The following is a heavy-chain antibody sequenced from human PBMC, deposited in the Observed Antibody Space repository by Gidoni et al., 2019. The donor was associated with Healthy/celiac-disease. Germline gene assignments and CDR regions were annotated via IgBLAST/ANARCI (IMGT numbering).Heavy chain of an antibody. Sequence: EVQLVESGGGLVQPGGSLSLSCAASGFTFSSYAMSWVRQAPGKGLGWVAAISGSGGSTYYADAVKGRFTISRDNSKNTLYLQMNSLRAEDTAVYYCAKDPVVGATGYWGQGTLVTVSS. J-gene: IGHJ4*02. CDR2: ISGSGGST. V-gene: IGHV3-23*04. D-gene: IGHD1-26*01. CDR1: GFTFSSYA. CDR3: AKDPVVGATGY.